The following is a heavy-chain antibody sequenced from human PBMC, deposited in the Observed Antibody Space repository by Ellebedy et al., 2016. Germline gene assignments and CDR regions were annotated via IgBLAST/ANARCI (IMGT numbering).Heavy chain of an antibody. CDR2: INAGNGNT. CDR3: ARAEGTIALNWFDP. J-gene: IGHJ5*02. CDR1: GYTFTSYA. Sequence: ASVKVSCXASGYTFTSYAMHWVRQAPGQRLEWMGWINAGNGNTKYSQKFQGRVTITRDTSASTAYMELSSLRSEDTAVYYCARAEGTIALNWFDPWGQGTLVTVSS. D-gene: IGHD3-3*01. V-gene: IGHV1-3*01.